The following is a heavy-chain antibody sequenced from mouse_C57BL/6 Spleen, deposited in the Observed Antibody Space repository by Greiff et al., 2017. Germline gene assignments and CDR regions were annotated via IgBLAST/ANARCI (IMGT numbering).Heavy chain of an antibody. CDR1: GFNIKDDY. Sequence: EVQLQQSGAELVRPGASVKLSCTASGFNIKDDYMHWVKQRPEQGLEWIGWIDPENGDTVYASKFQGKATITADTSSNTAYLQLSSLTSEDTAVYYCTSYYYGSSSWFAYWGQGTLVTVSA. CDR2: IDPENGDT. CDR3: TSYYYGSSSWFAY. J-gene: IGHJ3*01. D-gene: IGHD1-1*01. V-gene: IGHV14-4*01.